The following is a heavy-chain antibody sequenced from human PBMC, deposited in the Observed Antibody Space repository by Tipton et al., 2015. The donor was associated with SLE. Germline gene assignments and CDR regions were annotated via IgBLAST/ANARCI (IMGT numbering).Heavy chain of an antibody. CDR1: GFTFSTYA. Sequence: SLRLSCAASGFTFSTYAMHWVRQASGKGLEWVGLISSEANSYATVYDASVKGRFTLSRDDSKNTAYLQMNSLKTEDTAVYYCSWGYCSGSSCSPHHYWGQGALVTVSS. V-gene: IGHV3-73*01. J-gene: IGHJ4*02. CDR3: SWGYCSGSSCSPHHY. CDR2: ISSEANSYAT. D-gene: IGHD2-15*01.